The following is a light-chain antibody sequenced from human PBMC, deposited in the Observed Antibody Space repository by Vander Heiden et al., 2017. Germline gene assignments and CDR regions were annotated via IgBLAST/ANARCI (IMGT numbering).Light chain of an antibody. J-gene: IGKJ3*01. V-gene: IGKV3-20*01. CDR3: QQYHSEPPRVT. CDR2: GAS. CDR1: QSVSSSY. Sequence: EIVLTQSPGTLSLSPGERATLSCRASQSVSSSYLAWYQQKPCQAPRLLIYGASSRATGIPDRFSGSGDRTDFTLTISRLEPDDFAVYYCQQYHSEPPRVTFGPGTKVDIK.